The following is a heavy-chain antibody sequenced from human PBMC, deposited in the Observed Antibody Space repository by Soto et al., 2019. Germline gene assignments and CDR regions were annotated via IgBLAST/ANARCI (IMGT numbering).Heavy chain of an antibody. V-gene: IGHV1-69*13. CDR2: IIPIFGTA. CDR1: GGTFSSYA. D-gene: IGHD6-19*01. CDR3: ARDTAVAGTGSFNGMDV. Sequence: GASVKVSCKASGGTFSSYAISWVRQAPGQGLEWMGGIIPIFGTANYAQKFQGRVTITADESTSTAYMELSSLRSEDTAVYYCARDTAVAGTGSFNGMDVWGQGTTVTVSS. J-gene: IGHJ6*02.